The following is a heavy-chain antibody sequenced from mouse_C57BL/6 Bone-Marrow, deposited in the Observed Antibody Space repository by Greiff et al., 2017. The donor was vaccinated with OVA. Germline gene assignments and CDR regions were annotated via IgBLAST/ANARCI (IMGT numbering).Heavy chain of an antibody. D-gene: IGHD1-1*01. CDR3: ARWYYVFFDY. Sequence: VQLVESGAELVRPGASVKLSCKASGYTFTDYYINWVKQRPGQGLEWIARIYPGSGNTYYNEKFKGKATLTAEKSSSTAYMQLSSLTSEDSAVYFCARWYYVFFDYWGQGTTLTVSS. CDR2: IYPGSGNT. J-gene: IGHJ2*01. V-gene: IGHV1-76*01. CDR1: GYTFTDYY.